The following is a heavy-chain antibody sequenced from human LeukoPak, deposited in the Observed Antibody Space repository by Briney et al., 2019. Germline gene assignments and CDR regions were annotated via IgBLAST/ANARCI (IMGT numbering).Heavy chain of an antibody. CDR1: GFTFDDYA. CDR3: AKDTYGGTLGGFDP. J-gene: IGHJ5*02. V-gene: IGHV3-9*01. CDR2: ISWNSGSI. D-gene: IGHD3-10*01. Sequence: GGSLRLSCAASGFTFDDYAMHWVRQAPGKGLEWVSGISWNSGSIGYADSVKGRFTISRDNAKKSLYLQMSSLRAEDTALYYCAKDTYGGTLGGFDPWGQGTLVTVSS.